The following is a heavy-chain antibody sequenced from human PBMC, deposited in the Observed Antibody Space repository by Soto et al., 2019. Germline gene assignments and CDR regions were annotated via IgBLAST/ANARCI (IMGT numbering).Heavy chain of an antibody. V-gene: IGHV4-4*02. D-gene: IGHD6-19*01. CDR3: ARAAGLLSYYYDMDV. CDR2: IYQSGST. CDR1: GGSISSSNW. Sequence: QVQLQESGPGLVKPSGTLSLTCGVSGGSISSSNWWGWVRQSPGKWLEWIGEIYQSGSTTYNPSLKSRVTISVDKSKSPFSLKLRSVTAEDTAVYYGARAAGLLSYYYDMDVWGKATTVPVSS. J-gene: IGHJ6*03.